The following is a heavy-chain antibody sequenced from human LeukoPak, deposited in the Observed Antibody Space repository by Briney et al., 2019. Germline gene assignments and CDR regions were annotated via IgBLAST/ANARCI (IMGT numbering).Heavy chain of an antibody. D-gene: IGHD5-24*01. Sequence: GGSLRLSCAASGFSFSSYAMSWVRQAPGKGLEWVSAISGSGGSTYYADSVKGRSTISRDNSKNTLYLQMNSLRAEDTAVYYCAKARSDGYNPSYWGQGTLVTVSS. CDR3: AKARSDGYNPSY. V-gene: IGHV3-23*01. CDR1: GFSFSSYA. CDR2: ISGSGGST. J-gene: IGHJ4*02.